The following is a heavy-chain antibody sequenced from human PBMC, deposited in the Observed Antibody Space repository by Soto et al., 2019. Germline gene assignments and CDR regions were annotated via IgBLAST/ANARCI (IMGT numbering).Heavy chain of an antibody. CDR3: ARSQGSSTSLEIYYYYYYGMDV. CDR2: IIPISGTA. CDR1: GGTFSSCA. Sequence: GASVKVSCKASGGTFSSCAISWVRQAPGQGLEWMGGIIPISGTANYAQKFQGRVTITADESTSTAYMELSSLRSEDTAVYYCARSQGSSTSLEIYYYYYYGMDVWGQGTTVTVSS. J-gene: IGHJ6*02. D-gene: IGHD2-2*01. V-gene: IGHV1-69*13.